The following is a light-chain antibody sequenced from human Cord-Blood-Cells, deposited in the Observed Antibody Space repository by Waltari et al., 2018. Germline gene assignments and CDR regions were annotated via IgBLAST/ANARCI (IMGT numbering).Light chain of an antibody. V-gene: IGLV2-14*01. CDR3: SSYTSSSTV. J-gene: IGLJ2*01. Sequence: QSALTQPASVSGSPGQSITISCTGTSSDVGGYNYFSWYHQHPCKAPKLMILGVSNRSSGVSTRFSASKSGNTASLTISGLQAEDEADYYCSSYTSSSTVFGGGTKLTVL. CDR2: GVS. CDR1: SSDVGGYNY.